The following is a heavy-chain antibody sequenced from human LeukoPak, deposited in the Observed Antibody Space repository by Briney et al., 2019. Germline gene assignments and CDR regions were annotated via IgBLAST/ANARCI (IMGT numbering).Heavy chain of an antibody. Sequence: SGGSLRLSCAASGFTFSSYGMHWVRQAPGKGLEWVAVISYDGSNKYYADSVKGRFTISRDNSKNTLCLQMNSLRAEDTAVYYCANIGGSSGPRAFDIWGQGTMVTVSS. CDR3: ANIGGSSGPRAFDI. D-gene: IGHD3-10*01. CDR1: GFTFSSYG. V-gene: IGHV3-30*18. CDR2: ISYDGSNK. J-gene: IGHJ3*02.